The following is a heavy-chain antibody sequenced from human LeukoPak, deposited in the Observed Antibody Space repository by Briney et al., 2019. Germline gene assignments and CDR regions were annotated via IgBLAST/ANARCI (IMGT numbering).Heavy chain of an antibody. D-gene: IGHD3-3*01. CDR1: GFTFDDYA. J-gene: IGHJ3*02. CDR3: AKSVFWSGYYLGALWDAFDI. CDR2: ISGSGGST. Sequence: PGGSLRLSCAASGFTFDDYAMHWVRQAPGKGLEWVSAISGSGGSTYYADSVKGRFTISRDNSKNTLYLQMNSLRAEDTAVYYCAKSVFWSGYYLGALWDAFDIWGQGTMVTVSS. V-gene: IGHV3-23*01.